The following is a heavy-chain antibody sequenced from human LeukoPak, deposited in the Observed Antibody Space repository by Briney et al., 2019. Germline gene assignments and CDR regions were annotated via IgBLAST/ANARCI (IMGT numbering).Heavy chain of an antibody. D-gene: IGHD5-24*01. J-gene: IGHJ4*02. Sequence: ASVKVSCKASGYTFTDSYMHWVRQAPGQGLEWMGWTNPNSGGTYFAQKFQGRVTMTSDTPISTASMELSSLSSDDTAMYYCAGDQGGLQLTYWGQGTLVTVSS. CDR3: AGDQGGLQLTY. CDR2: TNPNSGGT. CDR1: GYTFTDSY. V-gene: IGHV1-2*02.